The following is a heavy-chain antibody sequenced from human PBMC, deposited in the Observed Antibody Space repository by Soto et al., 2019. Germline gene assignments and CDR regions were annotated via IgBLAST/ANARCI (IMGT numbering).Heavy chain of an antibody. CDR3: ARDLRFTMVRGDGVHI. CDR2: ISSSSSYT. J-gene: IGHJ3*02. CDR1: GFTFSDYY. D-gene: IGHD3-10*01. Sequence: QVQLVESGGGLVQPGGSLRLSCAASGFTFSDYYMSWIRQAPGKGLEWVSYISSSSSYTNYADSVKGRFTISRDNAKNSLYLQMNSLRAEDTAVYYCARDLRFTMVRGDGVHIWGQGTMVTVSS. V-gene: IGHV3-11*06.